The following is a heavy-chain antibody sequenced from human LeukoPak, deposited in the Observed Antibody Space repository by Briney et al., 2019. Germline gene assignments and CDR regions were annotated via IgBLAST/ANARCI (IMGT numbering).Heavy chain of an antibody. CDR1: GGSFSGYY. CDR3: ARGDSSSWHAFDI. V-gene: IGHV4-34*01. D-gene: IGHD6-13*01. Sequence: PSETLSLTCAVYGGSFSGYYWSWIRQPPGKGLEWIGEINHSGSTNYNPSLKSRVTISVDTSKNQFSLKLSSVTAADTAVYYCARGDSSSWHAFDIWGQGTMVTVSS. CDR2: INHSGST. J-gene: IGHJ3*02.